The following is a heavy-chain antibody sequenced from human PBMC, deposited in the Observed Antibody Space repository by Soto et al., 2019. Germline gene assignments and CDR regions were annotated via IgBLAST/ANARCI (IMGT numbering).Heavy chain of an antibody. J-gene: IGHJ4*02. CDR2: ISYSGST. CDR3: TRRAPGVGVGY. Sequence: PSETLSLTCSVSGGSISGNNYYWGWIRQPPGKELEWIGSISYSGSTYYNPSLKSRVTMSVDTSKNQFSLKLNSVTAADTAVYYCTRRAPGVGVGYWGQGTVVTVSS. V-gene: IGHV4-39*01. D-gene: IGHD3-10*01. CDR1: GGSISGNNYY.